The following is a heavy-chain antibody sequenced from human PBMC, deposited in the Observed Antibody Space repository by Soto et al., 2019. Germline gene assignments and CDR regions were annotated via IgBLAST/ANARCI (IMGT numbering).Heavy chain of an antibody. CDR3: ARAAAGSTWLTFDY. CDR1: GYTFTSYG. J-gene: IGHJ4*02. CDR2: ISAYNGNT. V-gene: IGHV1-18*01. Sequence: QVQLVQSGAEVKKPGASVKVSCKASGYTFTSYGISWVRQAPGQGLEWMGWISAYNGNTNYAQKLQGRGSMTTDTSTSTGYVEVRSLRSDNTAVEYYARAAAGSTWLTFDYWGQGTLVTVSS. D-gene: IGHD6-13*01.